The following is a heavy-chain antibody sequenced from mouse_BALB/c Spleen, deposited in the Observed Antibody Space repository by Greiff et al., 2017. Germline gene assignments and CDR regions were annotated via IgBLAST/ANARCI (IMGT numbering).Heavy chain of an antibody. CDR1: GFSLTSYG. CDR2: IWAGGST. CDR3: ARDFHYPFAY. D-gene: IGHD1-2*01. J-gene: IGHJ3*01. V-gene: IGHV2-9*02. Sequence: VKLVESGPGLVAPSQSLSITCTVSGFSLTSYGVHWVRQPPGKGLEWLGVIWAGGSTNYNSALMSRLSISKDNSKSQVFLKMNSLQTDDTAMYYCARDFHYPFAYWGQGTLVTVSA.